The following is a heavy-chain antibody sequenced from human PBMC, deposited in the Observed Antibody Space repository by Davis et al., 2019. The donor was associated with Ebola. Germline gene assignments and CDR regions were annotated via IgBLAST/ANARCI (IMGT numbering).Heavy chain of an antibody. V-gene: IGHV3-74*01. CDR1: GLTFSSYW. D-gene: IGHD1-26*01. CDR2: INSDGSNT. J-gene: IGHJ6*02. Sequence: GESLKISCAVSGLTFSSYWMHWVRQAPGKGLVWVSRINSDGSNTTYADSVKGRFTISRDNAKNALYLQMNSLRAEDTAVYYCARDQGGSYYNYYGMDVWGQGATVTVSS. CDR3: ARDQGGSYYNYYGMDV.